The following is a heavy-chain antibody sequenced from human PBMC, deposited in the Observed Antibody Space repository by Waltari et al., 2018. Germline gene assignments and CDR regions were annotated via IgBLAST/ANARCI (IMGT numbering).Heavy chain of an antibody. J-gene: IGHJ4*02. D-gene: IGHD1-26*01. CDR1: EFTGRSAY. Sequence: EVHLVESGGGLMQPGGSLRLYCTASEFTGRSAYMTWVSQAPGTGLEWLATVYSSGATYYAESVTGRFTMSRDNSRNMLSLQMNNLRPEDTALYYCAKGLVGSTTAFEYWGQGTLVTVSS. CDR2: VYSSGAT. V-gene: IGHV3-53*01. CDR3: AKGLVGSTTAFEY.